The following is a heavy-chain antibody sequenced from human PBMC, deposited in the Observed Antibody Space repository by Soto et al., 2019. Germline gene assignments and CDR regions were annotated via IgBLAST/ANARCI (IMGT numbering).Heavy chain of an antibody. D-gene: IGHD2-21*02. CDR2: ISRGGVAT. Sequence: GGSLRLSCAASGFTFSSYGMSWVRQAPGKGREWVSAISRGGVATYYADSVKGRFTISRDNSKNTLYLQMNSLGAEDSAIYFCARDRLRSDYWGQGTLVTVSS. CDR3: ARDRLRSDY. J-gene: IGHJ4*02. CDR1: GFTFSSYG. V-gene: IGHV3-23*01.